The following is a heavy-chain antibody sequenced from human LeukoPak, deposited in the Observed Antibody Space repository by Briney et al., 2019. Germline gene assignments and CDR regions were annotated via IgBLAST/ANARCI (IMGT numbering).Heavy chain of an antibody. CDR2: MNPNRGNT. J-gene: IGHJ6*03. V-gene: IGHV1-8*01. D-gene: IGHD6-19*01. CDR3: ARARRAIAVAGTDHYYYYMDV. CDR1: GHTFTSYD. Sequence: ASVKVSCRASGHTFTSYDINWVRQATGQGLEWMGWMNPNRGNTGYAQNFQGRVTMTRNTSISTAYMELSSLRSEDTAVYYCARARRAIAVAGTDHYYYYMDVWGKGTTVTISS.